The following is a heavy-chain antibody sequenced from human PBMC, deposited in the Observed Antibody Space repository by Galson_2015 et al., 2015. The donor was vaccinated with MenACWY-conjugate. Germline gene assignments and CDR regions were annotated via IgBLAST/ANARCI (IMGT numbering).Heavy chain of an antibody. Sequence: QSGAEVTKPGESLTISCQGSGYIFSPYWIAWVRQMPGKGLEWMGMIYPGDTYIRNNPSFEGQVTMSVDKSISTAYLRWSSLKASDTAMYYCTRRLIANFRDAFDFWGQGTMVTVPS. CDR3: TRRLIANFRDAFDF. CDR2: IYPGDTYI. D-gene: IGHD2-21*01. V-gene: IGHV5-51*01. CDR1: GYIFSPYW. J-gene: IGHJ3*01.